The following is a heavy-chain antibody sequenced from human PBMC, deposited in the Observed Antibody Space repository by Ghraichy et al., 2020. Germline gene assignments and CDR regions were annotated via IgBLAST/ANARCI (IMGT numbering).Heavy chain of an antibody. D-gene: IGHD6-19*01. V-gene: IGHV4-59*01. J-gene: IGHJ5*02. CDR1: GGSIGTYY. Sequence: SQTLSLTCTVSGGSIGTYYWSWIRQPPGKGLEWIGYIYYSGSTNYNPSLKSRVTISLDTSKNQFSLKLSSVTAADTAVYYCARTTVARNWFDPWGQGTLVTVSS. CDR3: ARTTVARNWFDP. CDR2: IYYSGST.